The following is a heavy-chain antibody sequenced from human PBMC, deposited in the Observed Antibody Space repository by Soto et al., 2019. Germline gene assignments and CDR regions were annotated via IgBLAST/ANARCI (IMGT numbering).Heavy chain of an antibody. CDR2: ISGSGGST. Sequence: SGFTFSSYAMSWVRQAPGKGLEWVSAISGSGGSTYYADSVKGRFTISRDNSKNTLYLQMNSLRAEDTAVYYCAKAVRMRTYYFDYWGQGTLVTVS. D-gene: IGHD2-15*01. J-gene: IGHJ4*02. CDR3: AKAVRMRTYYFDY. V-gene: IGHV3-23*01. CDR1: GFTFSSYA.